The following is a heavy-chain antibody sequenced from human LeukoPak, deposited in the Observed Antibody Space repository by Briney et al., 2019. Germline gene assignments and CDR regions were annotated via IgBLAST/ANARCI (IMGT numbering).Heavy chain of an antibody. CDR2: IYYTASA. Sequence: PSETLSLTCTVSGGSLSTYYWSWIRQPPGKGLEWVGYIYYTASANYNPSLKSRVTISVDTSKNQFSLRLSSVTAADTAVYYCARASGGYYNNWFDPWGQGTLVTVCS. CDR3: ARASGGYYNNWFDP. V-gene: IGHV4-59*01. D-gene: IGHD3-22*01. J-gene: IGHJ5*02. CDR1: GGSLSTYY.